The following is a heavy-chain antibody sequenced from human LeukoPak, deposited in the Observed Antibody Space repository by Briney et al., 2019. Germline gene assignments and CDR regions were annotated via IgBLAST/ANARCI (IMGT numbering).Heavy chain of an antibody. V-gene: IGHV4-59*11. J-gene: IGHJ6*03. CDR3: ARTTMVRGTYYMDV. CDR2: IYCSGST. Sequence: SETLSLTCTVSGGSISSHYWSWIRQSPGKGLEWIGYIYCSGSTNYNPSLKSRVTISVDTSKNQFSLKLSSVTAADTAVYYCARTTMVRGTYYMDVWGKGTTVTISS. CDR1: GGSISSHY. D-gene: IGHD3-10*01.